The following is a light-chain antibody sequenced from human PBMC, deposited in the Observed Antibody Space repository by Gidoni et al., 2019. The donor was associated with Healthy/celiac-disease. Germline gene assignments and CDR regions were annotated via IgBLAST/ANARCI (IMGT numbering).Light chain of an antibody. CDR1: QSITNY. J-gene: IGKJ3*01. CDR2: AS. Sequence: DIQMTQSPSSLSAYVGDRVNLTCRASQSITNYLNWYQQKPASSLQTGVPSRFSGSGSGSDFTLPISSLQSEDFATYYCQQSYNTSSFTFGHXTKVDIK. V-gene: IGKV1-39*01. CDR3: QQSYNTSSFT.